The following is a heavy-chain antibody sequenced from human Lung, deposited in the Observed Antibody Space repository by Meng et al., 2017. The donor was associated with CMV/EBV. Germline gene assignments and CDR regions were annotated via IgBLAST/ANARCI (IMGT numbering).Heavy chain of an antibody. CDR2: IKQNGSEK. Sequence: GGSLRLXCAASGFTFSDYWMSWVRQAPGKGLEWVANIKQNGSEKYYVDSVKGRFTISRDNAKNSLYLQMNSLRAEDTAVYYCARDWGYSYGTDWVQGTLVTVSS. CDR1: GFTFSDYW. D-gene: IGHD5-18*01. V-gene: IGHV3-7*01. J-gene: IGHJ4*02. CDR3: ARDWGYSYGTD.